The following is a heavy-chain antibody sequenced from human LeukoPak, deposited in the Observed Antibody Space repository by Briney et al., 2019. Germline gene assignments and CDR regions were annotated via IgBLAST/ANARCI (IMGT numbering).Heavy chain of an antibody. D-gene: IGHD5-12*01. J-gene: IGHJ4*02. CDR2: ISYHGGNK. V-gene: IGHV3-30-3*01. Sequence: GGSLRLSCAASGFTFGSYAMHWVRQAPGKGLEWVAVISYHGGNKYYADSVKGRFTISRDNSKNTLDLQMNSLRAEDTAVYYCARDLGSGYDYYFDYWGQGTLVTVSS. CDR3: ARDLGSGYDYYFDY. CDR1: GFTFGSYA.